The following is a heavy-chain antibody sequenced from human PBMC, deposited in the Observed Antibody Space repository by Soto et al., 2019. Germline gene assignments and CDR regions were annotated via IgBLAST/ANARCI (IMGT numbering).Heavy chain of an antibody. CDR3: TRENAAAASPTLDY. D-gene: IGHD6-13*01. CDR1: GYPFTTYG. CDR2: ISVSNGYT. V-gene: IGHV1-18*01. Sequence: ASVKVSCKASGYPFTTYGISWVRQAPGQGLEWMGWISVSNGYTNYAQNLQGRVTMTADTXTKVAYMELRSLRSDDTAVYYCTRENAAAASPTLDYWGHGTLVTVSS. J-gene: IGHJ4*01.